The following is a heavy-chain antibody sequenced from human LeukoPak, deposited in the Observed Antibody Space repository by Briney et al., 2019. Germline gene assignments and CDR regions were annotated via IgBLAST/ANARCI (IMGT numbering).Heavy chain of an antibody. CDR3: ARDPRPFDILTGYHDAFDI. J-gene: IGHJ3*02. Sequence: GGSLRLSCVASGFTFSSYWMHWVRQAPGKGLVWVSRINSDGSSTSYADSVKGRFTISRDNAKNTLYLQMNSLRAEDTAVYYCARDPRPFDILTGYHDAFDIWGQGTMVTVSS. V-gene: IGHV3-74*01. CDR2: INSDGSST. D-gene: IGHD3-9*01. CDR1: GFTFSSYW.